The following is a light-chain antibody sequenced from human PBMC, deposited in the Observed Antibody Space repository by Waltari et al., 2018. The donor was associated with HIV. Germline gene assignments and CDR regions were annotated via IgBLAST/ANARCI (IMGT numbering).Light chain of an antibody. V-gene: IGKV4-1*01. J-gene: IGKJ2*02. CDR2: WAS. CDR1: QSVLYNSNNKNY. Sequence: DIVMSQSPYSLAVSLGERATINCKSSQSVLYNSNNKNYLAWYQQKPGQPPHLLIYWASTRESGVPGRFSGSGSGTDFTLTISSLQAEDVAVYYCQQYFTTPWTFGQGTKLEIK. CDR3: QQYFTTPWT.